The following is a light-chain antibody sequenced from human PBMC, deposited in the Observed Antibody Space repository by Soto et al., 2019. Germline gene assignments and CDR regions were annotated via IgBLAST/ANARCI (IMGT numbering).Light chain of an antibody. Sequence: QSALTQPASVSGSPGQSITISCTGTSSDVGGYIYVSWYQQHPGKAPKLMIYEVSTRPSGVSNRFSGSKSGNTASLTISGLQAEDEADYYCSSYSWSSFYVFGSGTKVTV. CDR1: SSDVGGYIY. V-gene: IGLV2-14*01. CDR3: SSYSWSSFYV. J-gene: IGLJ1*01. CDR2: EVS.